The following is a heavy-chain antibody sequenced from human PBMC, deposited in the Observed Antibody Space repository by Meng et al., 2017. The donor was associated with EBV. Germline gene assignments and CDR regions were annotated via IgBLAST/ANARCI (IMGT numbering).Heavy chain of an antibody. CDR2: VHYTGST. J-gene: IGHJ5*02. V-gene: IGHV4-39*01. CDR3: ARPFPSWQSPRLDPFGA. CDR1: VDSISSFYY. D-gene: IGHD6-19*01. Sequence: QLQLRESGPGQVKPSETLSLTYTVSVDSISSFYYWGWIRQPPGRGLEWIGSVHYTGSTYYSPSLKSRVTVSVDTSKNQFSLRLTSVTAADTAVYYCARPFPSWQSPRLDPFGAWGQGTLVTVAS.